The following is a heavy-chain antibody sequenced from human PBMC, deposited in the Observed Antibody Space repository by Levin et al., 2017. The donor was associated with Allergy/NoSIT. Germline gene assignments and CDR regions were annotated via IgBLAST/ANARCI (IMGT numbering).Heavy chain of an antibody. CDR2: ISSSSSYI. V-gene: IGHV3-21*01. J-gene: IGHJ4*02. D-gene: IGHD2-15*01. Sequence: KSGGSLRLSCAASGFTFSSYSMNWVRQAPGKGLEWVSSISSSSSYIYYADSVKGRFTISRDNAKNSLYLQMNSLRAEDTAVYYCARAGFRTGDIVVVVALGGPPPQDYFDYWGQGTLVTVSS. CDR1: GFTFSSYS. CDR3: ARAGFRTGDIVVVVALGGPPPQDYFDY.